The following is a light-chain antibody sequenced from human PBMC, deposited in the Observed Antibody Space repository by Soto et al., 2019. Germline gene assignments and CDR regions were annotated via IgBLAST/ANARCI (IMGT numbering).Light chain of an antibody. CDR1: SXDIGSYNH. J-gene: IGLJ1*01. CDR2: AVS. Sequence: QSALTQPASVSGSPGQSITISCSGTSXDIGSYNHVAWYQQFPGKSPKLMIYAVSDRPSGVSDRFSGSKSGITASLTISGLQTEDEADYYCISYTDRQSYLFGTGTKVTVL. V-gene: IGLV2-14*03. CDR3: ISYTDRQSYL.